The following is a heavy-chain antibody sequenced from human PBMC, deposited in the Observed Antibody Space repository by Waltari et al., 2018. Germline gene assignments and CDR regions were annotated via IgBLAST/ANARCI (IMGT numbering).Heavy chain of an antibody. Sequence: QVQLQESGPGLVKPSETLSLTCAVSGYSISSGYYWGWIRQPPGKGLEWIGSIYHSGGTYYHPSLKSRVTISVDTSKNQFSLKLSSVTAADTAVYYCARRTVTTHIDWGQGTLVTVSS. CDR1: GYSISSGYY. J-gene: IGHJ4*02. CDR2: IYHSGGT. D-gene: IGHD4-17*01. V-gene: IGHV4-38-2*01. CDR3: ARRTVTTHID.